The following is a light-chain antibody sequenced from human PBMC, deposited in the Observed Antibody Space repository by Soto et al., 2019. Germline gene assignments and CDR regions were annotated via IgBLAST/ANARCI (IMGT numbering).Light chain of an antibody. CDR2: DAS. J-gene: IGKJ2*01. Sequence: DFQMPHSPSTLFESVGDRFTIICRASQSIRGWLAWYKQNPGKAPKLLIYDASSLESGVPSRFSGSGSGTEFTLTISSLQPDDFATYYCQQYNSYSYTFGQGTKLEIK. CDR1: QSIRGW. CDR3: QQYNSYSYT. V-gene: IGKV1-5*02.